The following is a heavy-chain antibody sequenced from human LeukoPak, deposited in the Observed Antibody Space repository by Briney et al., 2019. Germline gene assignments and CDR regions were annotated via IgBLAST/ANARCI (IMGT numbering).Heavy chain of an antibody. CDR3: ARGGSFHEFDI. CDR1: GYRLTDYW. CDR2: INTDTGGT. D-gene: IGHD3-10*01. Sequence: GASVKVSCKASGYRLTDYWIQWVRQAPGQGLEWMGWINTDTGGTVYAQKFQGRVTMTRDTSLTTSYMDLSRLTSDDTSVYYCARGGSFHEFDIWGQGTMVIVSS. V-gene: IGHV1-2*02. J-gene: IGHJ3*02.